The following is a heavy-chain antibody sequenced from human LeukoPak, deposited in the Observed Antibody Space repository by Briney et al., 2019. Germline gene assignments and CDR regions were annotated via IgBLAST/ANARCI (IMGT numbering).Heavy chain of an antibody. V-gene: IGHV4-59*01. Sequence: SETLSLTCTVSGGSISSYYWSWIRQPPGKGLEWIGYIYYSGSTNYNPSLKSRVTISVDTSKNQFSLKLSSVTAADTAVYYCARARYSSSWACDYWGQGTLVTVSS. J-gene: IGHJ4*02. CDR3: ARARYSSSWACDY. CDR2: IYYSGST. D-gene: IGHD6-13*01. CDR1: GGSISSYY.